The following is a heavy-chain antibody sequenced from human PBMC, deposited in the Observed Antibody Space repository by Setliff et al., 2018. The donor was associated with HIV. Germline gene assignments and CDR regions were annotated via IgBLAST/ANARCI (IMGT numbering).Heavy chain of an antibody. J-gene: IGHJ4*02. V-gene: IGHV1-18*01. CDR3: ARSPGDYLFDY. Sequence: ASVKVSCKASGYTFINYGISWVRQAPGQGLEWVGWISSYTDNTNWAQKLQGRVTMSTHTSASTAYMELSSLRSEDTAVYYCARSPGDYLFDYWGQGTLVTVSS. D-gene: IGHD4-17*01. CDR2: ISSYTDNT. CDR1: GYTFINYG.